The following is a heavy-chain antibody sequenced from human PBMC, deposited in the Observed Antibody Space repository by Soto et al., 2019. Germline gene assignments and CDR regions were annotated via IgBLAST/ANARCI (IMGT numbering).Heavy chain of an antibody. V-gene: IGHV4-4*02. D-gene: IGHD2-8*01. CDR3: AGEYHNGGITTSLCGKDG. J-gene: IGHJ6*04. CDR1: GGSISSNKW. CDR2: IYHSGST. Sequence: QVQLQESGPGLVKPSETLSLTCAVYGGSISSNKWWSWVRQPPGKGLEWIGEIYHSGSTNYNPSPNGPGNISIDQSKNQVLLEPTFLDGAGLGVYYCAGEYHNGGITTSLCGKDGWGQRDQVTVSS.